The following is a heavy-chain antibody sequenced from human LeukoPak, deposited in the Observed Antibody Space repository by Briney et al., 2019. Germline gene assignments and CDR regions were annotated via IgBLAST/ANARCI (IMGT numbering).Heavy chain of an antibody. CDR2: IYYSGST. CDR1: GGSISSYY. CDR3: ARVRAYSSSWYSRDYGMDV. V-gene: IGHV4-59*01. J-gene: IGHJ6*02. D-gene: IGHD6-13*01. Sequence: SETLSLTCTVSGGSISSYYWSWIRQPPGKGLEWIGYIYYSGSTNYNPSLKSRVTISVDTSKNQFSLKLSSVTAADTAVYYCARVRAYSSSWYSRDYGMDVWGQGATVTVSS.